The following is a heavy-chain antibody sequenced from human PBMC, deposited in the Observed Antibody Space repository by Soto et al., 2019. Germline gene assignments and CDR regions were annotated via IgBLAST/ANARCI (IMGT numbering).Heavy chain of an antibody. CDR2: IYHSGRT. D-gene: IGHD6-6*01. CDR1: GGSISSGGYS. V-gene: IGHV4-30-2*01. CDR3: ASVPGP. J-gene: IGHJ5*02. Sequence: QLQLQESGSGLVKPSQTLSLTCAVSGGSISSGGYSWSWIRQPPGKGLEWMGYIYHSGRTYYHPSLKSRVTISVDGSKNQFSLKLSSVAAADTAVYYCASVPGPWGQGTLVTVSS.